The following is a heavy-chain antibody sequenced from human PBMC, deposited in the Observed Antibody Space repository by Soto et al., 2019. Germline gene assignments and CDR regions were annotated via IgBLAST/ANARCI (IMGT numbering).Heavy chain of an antibody. V-gene: IGHV3-23*01. CDR1: GFTFSSYA. CDR3: ANLDQYYDSSGYYPFDY. Sequence: GGSLRLSCAASGFTFSSYAMSWVRQAPGKGLEWVSAISGSGGSTYYADSVKGRFTISRDNSKNTLYLQMNSLRAEDTAVYYCANLDQYYDSSGYYPFDYWGQGTLVTVSS. D-gene: IGHD3-22*01. CDR2: ISGSGGST. J-gene: IGHJ4*02.